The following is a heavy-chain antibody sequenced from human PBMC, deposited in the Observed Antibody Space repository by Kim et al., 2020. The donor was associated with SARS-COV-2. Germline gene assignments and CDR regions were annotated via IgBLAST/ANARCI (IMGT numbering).Heavy chain of an antibody. D-gene: IGHD1-26*01. V-gene: IGHV1-24*01. CDR2: FDPEDGET. J-gene: IGHJ5*02. CDR3: ATDWGSGSQDWFDP. CDR1: GYTLTELS. Sequence: ASVKVSCKVSGYTLTELSMHWVRQAPGKGLEWMGGFDPEDGETIYAQKFQGRVTMTEDTSTDTAYMELSSLRSEDTAVYYCATDWGSGSQDWFDPWGQGTLVTVSS.